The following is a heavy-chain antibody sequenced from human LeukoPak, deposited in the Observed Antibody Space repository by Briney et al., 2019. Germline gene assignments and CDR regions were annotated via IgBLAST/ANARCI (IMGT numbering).Heavy chain of an antibody. CDR1: GYTITGYY. J-gene: IGHJ6*02. V-gene: IGHV1-3*01. Sequence: ASVKVSCKASGYTITGYYMHWVRQAPGQRLEWMGWINAGNGNTKYSQKFQGRVTITRDTSASTAYMELSSLRSEDTAVYYCARVKVQDHGIYYYGMDVWGQGTTVTVSS. D-gene: IGHD1-14*01. CDR3: ARVKVQDHGIYYYGMDV. CDR2: INAGNGNT.